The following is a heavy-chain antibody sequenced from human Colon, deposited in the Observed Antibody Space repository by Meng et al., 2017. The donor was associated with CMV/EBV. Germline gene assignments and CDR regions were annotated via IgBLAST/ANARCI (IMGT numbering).Heavy chain of an antibody. D-gene: IGHD2-2*01. Sequence: GGSLRLSCTASGFTFRSYWMHWVRQAPGKGLVWVSRINKDGGSITYADFVKGRFTISRDNSKNTLYLQMNSLRAEDTAVYYCAKNLGGCSSTSCYARDYYYGMDVRGQGTTVTVSS. CDR3: AKNLGGCSSTSCYARDYYYGMDV. CDR1: GFTFRSYW. V-gene: IGHV3-74*01. J-gene: IGHJ6*02. CDR2: INKDGGSI.